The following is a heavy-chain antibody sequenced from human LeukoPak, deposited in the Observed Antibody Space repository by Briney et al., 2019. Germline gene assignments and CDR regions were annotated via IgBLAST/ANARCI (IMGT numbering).Heavy chain of an antibody. CDR3: ARVSSPVAGTRDPPEY. V-gene: IGHV3-13*01. D-gene: IGHD6-19*01. J-gene: IGHJ4*02. CDR1: GFTFSSYD. Sequence: GGSLRLSCAASGFTFSSYDMHWVRQATGKGLEWVSAIGTAGDTYYPGSVKGRFTISRENAKNSLYLQMNSLRAGDTAVYYCARVSSPVAGTRDPPEYWGQGTLVTVSS. CDR2: IGTAGDT.